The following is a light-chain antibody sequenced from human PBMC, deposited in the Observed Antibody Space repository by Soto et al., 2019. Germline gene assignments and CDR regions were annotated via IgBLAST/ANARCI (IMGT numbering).Light chain of an antibody. V-gene: IGLV2-8*01. Sequence: QSALTQPPSASGSPGQSVSISCTGTSSDIGAYNFVSWYQQHPGKAPRLMIYGVSKRPSGVPDRFSGSKSGNTASLTVSGLQAEDEADYYCSSSAGSNSYVVFGGGTKVTVL. CDR3: SSSAGSNSYVV. J-gene: IGLJ2*01. CDR2: GVS. CDR1: SSDIGAYNF.